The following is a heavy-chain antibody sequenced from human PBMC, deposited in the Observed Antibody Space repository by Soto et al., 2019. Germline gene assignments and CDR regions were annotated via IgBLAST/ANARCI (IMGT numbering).Heavy chain of an antibody. J-gene: IGHJ6*02. Sequence: GASVKVSCKASGYTFTSYYMHWVRQAPGQGLEWMGIINPSGGSTSYAQKFQGRVTMTRDTSTSTVYMELSSLRSEDTAVYYCARVGITIFGADLWYYGMDVWGQGTTVTVSS. D-gene: IGHD3-3*01. CDR1: GYTFTSYY. CDR3: ARVGITIFGADLWYYGMDV. V-gene: IGHV1-46*01. CDR2: INPSGGST.